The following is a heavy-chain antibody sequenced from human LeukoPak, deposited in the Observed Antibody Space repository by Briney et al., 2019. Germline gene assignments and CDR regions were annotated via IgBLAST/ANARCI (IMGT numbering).Heavy chain of an antibody. CDR1: GFTFSSYG. D-gene: IGHD5-12*01. CDR2: ISYDGSNK. V-gene: IGHV3-30*18. Sequence: GGSLRLSCAASGFTFSSYGMHWVRQAPGKGLEWVAVISYDGSNKYYADSVKGRFTISRDNSKNTLYLQMNSLRAEDTAVYYCAKEWEIVATIYPLSDFDYWGQGTLVTVSS. J-gene: IGHJ4*02. CDR3: AKEWEIVATIYPLSDFDY.